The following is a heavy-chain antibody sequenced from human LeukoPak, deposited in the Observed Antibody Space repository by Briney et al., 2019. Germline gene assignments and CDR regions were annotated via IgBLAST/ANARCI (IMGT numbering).Heavy chain of an antibody. CDR3: ARHTWWELLRWFDP. J-gene: IGHJ5*02. D-gene: IGHD1-26*01. CDR2: INHSGST. CDR1: GGSFSGYY. V-gene: IGHV4-34*01. Sequence: SETLSLTCAVYGGSFSGYYWSWIRQPPGKGLEWIGEINHSGSTNYNPSLKSRVTISVDTSKNQFSLKLSSVTAADTAVYYCARHTWWELLRWFDPWGQGILVTVSS.